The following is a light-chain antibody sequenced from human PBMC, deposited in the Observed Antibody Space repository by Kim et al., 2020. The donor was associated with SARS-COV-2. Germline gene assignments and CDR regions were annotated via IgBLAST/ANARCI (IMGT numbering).Light chain of an antibody. CDR2: STS. CDR1: TGTVTSDYY. V-gene: IGLV7-43*01. J-gene: IGLJ3*02. CDR3: LIYYRGTLV. Sequence: PGGTVPLTCASRTGTVTSDYYPNGFQQIPGQAPRALIYSTSNKYSWTPARFSGSLLGGKAALTLSGVRPEDEAEYYCLIYYRGTLVFGGGTQLTVL.